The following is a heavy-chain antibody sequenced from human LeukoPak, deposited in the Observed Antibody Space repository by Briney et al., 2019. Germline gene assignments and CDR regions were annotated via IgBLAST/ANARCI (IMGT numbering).Heavy chain of an antibody. J-gene: IGHJ4*02. Sequence: GSSVKVSCKASGGTFSSYAISWVRQAPGQGLEWMGGIIPIFGTANYAQKFQGRVTITADESTSTAYMELSSLRSEDTAVYYCARLHSSSWPRPSPSGDRARDYWGQGTLVTVSS. V-gene: IGHV1-69*01. CDR3: ARLHSSSWPRPSPSGDRARDY. CDR2: IIPIFGTA. CDR1: GGTFSSYA. D-gene: IGHD6-13*01.